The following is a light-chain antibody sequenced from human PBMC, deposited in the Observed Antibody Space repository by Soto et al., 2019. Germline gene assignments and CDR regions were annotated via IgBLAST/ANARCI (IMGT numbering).Light chain of an antibody. J-gene: IGKJ1*01. V-gene: IGKV1-5*01. CDR2: DAS. CDR1: ESISSW. CDR3: QQYNSYSWT. Sequence: HMNQSASTLSATLGDRVTVTCRASESISSWLAWYQQKPGKAPKLLIYDASSLESGVPSRFSGSGSGTEFTLTISSLQPDDFATYYCQQYNSYSWTFGQGTKVDIK.